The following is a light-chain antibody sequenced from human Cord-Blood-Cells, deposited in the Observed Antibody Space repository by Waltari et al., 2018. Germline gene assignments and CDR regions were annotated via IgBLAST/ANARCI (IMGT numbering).Light chain of an antibody. CDR3: QQYNNWRWT. CDR1: QSVSSN. Sequence: EIVMTQSPATLSVSPGERANLSCRASQSVSSNLAWYQQKPGQAPRLLIYGASTRATGIPARFSGSVSGTEFTLTISSLQSEDFAVYYCQQYNNWRWTFGQGTKVEIK. CDR2: GAS. V-gene: IGKV3-15*01. J-gene: IGKJ1*01.